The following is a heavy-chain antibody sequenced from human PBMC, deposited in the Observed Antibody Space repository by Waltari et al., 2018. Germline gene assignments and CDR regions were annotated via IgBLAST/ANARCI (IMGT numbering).Heavy chain of an antibody. D-gene: IGHD2-15*01. CDR3: ARTGNCSGGSCYYYYYYMDV. CDR2: INHSGST. CDR1: GGSFSGYY. J-gene: IGHJ6*03. Sequence: QVQLQQWGAGLLKPSETLSLTCAVYGGSFSGYYWSWIRQPPGKGLEWIGEINHSGSTNYNPSLKSRVTISVDTSKNQFSLKLSSVTAADTAVYYCARTGNCSGGSCYYYYYYMDVWGKGTTVTVSS. V-gene: IGHV4-34*01.